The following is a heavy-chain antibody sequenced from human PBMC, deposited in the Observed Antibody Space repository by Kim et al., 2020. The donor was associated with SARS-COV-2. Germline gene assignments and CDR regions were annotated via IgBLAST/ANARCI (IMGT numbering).Heavy chain of an antibody. D-gene: IGHD6-6*01. CDR3: ARVEYSSSHSREYYYYYYYMDV. Sequence: GGSLRLSCAASGFTFDDYGMSWVRQAPGKGLEWVSGINWNGGSTGYADSVKGRFTISRDNAKNSLYLQMNSLRAEDTALYYCARVEYSSSHSREYYYYYYYMDVWGKGTTVTVSS. CDR2: INWNGGST. J-gene: IGHJ6*03. V-gene: IGHV3-20*04. CDR1: GFTFDDYG.